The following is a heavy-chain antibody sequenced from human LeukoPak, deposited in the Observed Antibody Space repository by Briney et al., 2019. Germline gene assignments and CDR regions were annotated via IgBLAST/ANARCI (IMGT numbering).Heavy chain of an antibody. CDR2: IYYDGST. CDR1: GGSIRSSSYY. Sequence: SESLSLTCTVSGGSIRSSSYYWGWIRRPPWKGLEWIGSIYYDGSTYYNPSLKSRVTISVDTSKNQFSLKLSSVTATDTAVYYCARRGYEEFAIWGQGTMVTVSS. V-gene: IGHV4-39*01. J-gene: IGHJ3*02. D-gene: IGHD5-18*01. CDR3: ARRGYEEFAI.